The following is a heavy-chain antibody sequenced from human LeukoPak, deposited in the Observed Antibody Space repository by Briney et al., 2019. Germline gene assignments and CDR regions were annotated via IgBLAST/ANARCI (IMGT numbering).Heavy chain of an antibody. V-gene: IGHV3-21*01. CDR2: ISSDSSYI. CDR3: ARDPNVLGITPYYFDF. CDR1: GFTFSDYT. D-gene: IGHD3-10*02. Sequence: GGSLRLSCAASGFTFSDYTMTWVRQAPGKGLEWVVSISSDSSYIDYADSVKGRFTISRDNAKNSLFLKTDTLRGDDTGIYYCARDPNVLGITPYYFDFWGQGTLVTVSS. J-gene: IGHJ4*02.